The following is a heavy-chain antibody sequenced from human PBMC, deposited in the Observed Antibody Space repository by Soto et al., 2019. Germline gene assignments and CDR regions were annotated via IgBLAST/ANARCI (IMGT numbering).Heavy chain of an antibody. J-gene: IGHJ6*02. D-gene: IGHD2-15*01. CDR2: IWYDGSKK. V-gene: IGHV3-33*01. CDR1: GFTFNTYG. Sequence: AGGSLRLSCAASGFTFNTYGMNWVRQAPGKGLEWVAVIWYDGSKKEYADSVKGRFTISRDNSKNTLYLQMSSLRAEDTAEYYCARVDCTGGSCRPYYYYGMDVWGQGTTVTVSS. CDR3: ARVDCTGGSCRPYYYYGMDV.